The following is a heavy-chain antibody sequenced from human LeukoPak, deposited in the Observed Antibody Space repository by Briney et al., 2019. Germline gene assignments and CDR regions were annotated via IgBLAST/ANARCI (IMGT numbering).Heavy chain of an antibody. Sequence: PEGSMRLSCAASGFTFSSYAMTWVRQAPGRGLEWVAAIGGSGDTTYYADSVRGRFTISRDNSKNTLYLQMNSLRAEDTGVYYCAKDLSFVLRGSPFYFDYWGQGTLVTVSS. CDR1: GFTFSSYA. CDR2: IGGSGDTT. CDR3: AKDLSFVLRGSPFYFDY. V-gene: IGHV3-23*01. D-gene: IGHD6-25*01. J-gene: IGHJ4*02.